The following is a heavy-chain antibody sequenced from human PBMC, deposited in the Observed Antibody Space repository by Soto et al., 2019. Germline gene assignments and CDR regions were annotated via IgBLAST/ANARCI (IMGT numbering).Heavy chain of an antibody. CDR1: GGSVSNSA. CDR3: GRGSSLTKVEY. Sequence: QVQLVQSGSEVKKPGSSVRDTCKASGGSVSNSAISWLRQAPGQGLEWMGGIIPIFGPAIYARKFQGRFTISADESTGTAYMELNNVRSDDTAVYYCGRGSSLTKVEYWGQGTLVTVSS. D-gene: IGHD6-6*01. J-gene: IGHJ4*02. V-gene: IGHV1-69*01. CDR2: IIPIFGPA.